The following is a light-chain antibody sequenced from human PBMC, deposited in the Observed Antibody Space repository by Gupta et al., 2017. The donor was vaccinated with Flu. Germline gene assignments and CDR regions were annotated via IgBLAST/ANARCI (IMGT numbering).Light chain of an antibody. Sequence: DIVLTQSPVPLTVTPGEPASISCRSRQSLLYSNGHNYLDWYLQKPGQSPQLLIYLGSSRASGVPDRFSGSGSGTDFTLKISRGEAEDVGVYYCRQTIKGFPFTFGGGTEVEIK. CDR3: RQTIKGFPFT. CDR1: QSLLYSNGHNY. V-gene: IGKV2-28*01. CDR2: LGS. J-gene: IGKJ4*01.